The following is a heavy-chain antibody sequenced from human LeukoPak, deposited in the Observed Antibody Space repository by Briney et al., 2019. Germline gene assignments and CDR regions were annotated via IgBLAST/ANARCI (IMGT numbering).Heavy chain of an antibody. CDR3: ARGSPIVVVVAATNWFDP. CDR2: INPNSGGT. J-gene: IGHJ5*02. V-gene: IGHV1-2*02. D-gene: IGHD2-15*01. Sequence: ASVKVSCKASGFTFTAYHMHWVRQAPGQGLEWMGWINPNSGGTNYAQKFQGRVTMTRDTSISTAYMELSRLRSDDTAVYYCARGSPIVVVVAATNWFDPWGQGTLVTVSS. CDR1: GFTFTAYH.